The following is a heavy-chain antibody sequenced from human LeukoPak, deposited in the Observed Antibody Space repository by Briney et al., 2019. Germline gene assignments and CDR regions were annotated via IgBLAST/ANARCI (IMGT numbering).Heavy chain of an antibody. CDR2: IYYSGST. CDR3: ARDPGFAGSFLDY. Sequence: SETLSLTCTVSAFSISRYYWSWIRQPPGKGLEWIGYIYYSGSTNYNPSLKSRVTISLDTSKNQFSLKLSTVTAADTAVYYSARDPGFAGSFLDYWGQGTLVTVSS. CDR1: AFSISRYY. J-gene: IGHJ4*02. D-gene: IGHD1-26*01. V-gene: IGHV4-59*01.